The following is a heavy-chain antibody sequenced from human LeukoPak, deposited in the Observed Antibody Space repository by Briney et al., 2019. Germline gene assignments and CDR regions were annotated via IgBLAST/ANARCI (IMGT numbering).Heavy chain of an antibody. CDR2: IWYDGSNK. J-gene: IGHJ4*02. CDR3: ARFGSDSYGYKYYFDY. CDR1: GFTFSSYG. D-gene: IGHD3-16*01. V-gene: IGHV3-33*01. Sequence: PGGSLRLSCAASGFTFSSYGMHWVRQAPGKGLEGVAVIWYDGSNKYYADSVKGRFTISRDNSKNTLYLQMNSLRAEDTAVYYCARFGSDSYGYKYYFDYWGQGARVTVSS.